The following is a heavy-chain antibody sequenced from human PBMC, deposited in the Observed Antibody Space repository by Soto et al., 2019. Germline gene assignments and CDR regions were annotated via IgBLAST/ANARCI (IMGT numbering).Heavy chain of an antibody. D-gene: IGHD3-10*01. CDR1: GGTFSSYA. CDR2: IIPIFGTA. J-gene: IGHJ6*02. V-gene: IGHV1-69*13. Sequence: SVKVSCKASGGTFSSYAISWVRQAPGQGLEWMGGIIPIFGTANYAQKFQGRVTITADESTSTAYMELSSLRSEDTAVYYCARAVVRGVRDYYYGMDVWGQGTTVTV. CDR3: ARAVVRGVRDYYYGMDV.